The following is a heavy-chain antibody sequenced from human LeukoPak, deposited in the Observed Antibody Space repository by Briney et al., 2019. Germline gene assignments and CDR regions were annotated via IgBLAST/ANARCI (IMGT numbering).Heavy chain of an antibody. V-gene: IGHV3-33*06. CDR3: AKGGHYSFFDY. D-gene: IGHD4-11*01. Sequence: GGSLRLSCAASGFTFRNYGMHWVRQAPGKGLEWVGVIWYDGSNKYYGDSVKGRFTISRDNSKNTHYLQMSSLRAEDTGIYYCAKGGHYSFFDYWGQGTLVTVSS. J-gene: IGHJ4*02. CDR1: GFTFRNYG. CDR2: IWYDGSNK.